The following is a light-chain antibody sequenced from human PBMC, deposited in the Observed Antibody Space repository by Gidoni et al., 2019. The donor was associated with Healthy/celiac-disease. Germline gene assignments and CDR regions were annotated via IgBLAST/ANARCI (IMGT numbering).Light chain of an antibody. V-gene: IGKV3-11*01. CDR2: DAA. CDR3: QQRSNWPHT. Sequence: EIVLTQSPATLSLSPGERATLSCRASQSVSSYLAWYQQKPGQAPRLLIYDAANRATGIPARFSGSGSGTDFTLTISSLVPEDFAVYYCQQRSNWPHTFGQGTKLEIK. J-gene: IGKJ2*01. CDR1: QSVSSY.